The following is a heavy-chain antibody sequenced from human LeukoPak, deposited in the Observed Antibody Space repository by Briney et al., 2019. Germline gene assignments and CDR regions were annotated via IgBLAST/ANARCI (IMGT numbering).Heavy chain of an antibody. J-gene: IGHJ4*02. V-gene: IGHV4-34*01. Sequence: SETLSLTCAVYGGSFSGYYWSWIRQPPGKGLEWIGEINHSGSTNYNPSLKSRVTISVDTSKNQFSLKLSSVTAADTAVYYCAIGSSWYGEYFDYWGQGTLVTVSS. CDR2: INHSGST. CDR1: GGSFSGYY. CDR3: AIGSSWYGEYFDY. D-gene: IGHD6-13*01.